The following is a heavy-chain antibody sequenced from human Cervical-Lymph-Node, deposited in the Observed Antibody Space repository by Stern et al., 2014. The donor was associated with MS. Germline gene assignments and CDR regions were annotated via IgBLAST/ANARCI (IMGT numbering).Heavy chain of an antibody. D-gene: IGHD2-8*01. CDR3: ARDYEDTSMLFDH. J-gene: IGHJ4*02. CDR1: GFTFSSYG. V-gene: IGHV3-30*03. CDR2: ISYDGNHK. Sequence: VQLVESGGAVVQPGRSLRLSCAASGFTFSSYGMHWVRQDPGKGLEWVTVISYDGNHKYYAASVKGRFPISRDNSKNTLHLQMNSVTPDDTAIYYCARDYEDTSMLFDHWGQGTLVTVSS.